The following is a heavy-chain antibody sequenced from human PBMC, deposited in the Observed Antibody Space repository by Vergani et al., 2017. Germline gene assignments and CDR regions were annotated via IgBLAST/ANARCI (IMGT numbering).Heavy chain of an antibody. D-gene: IGHD3-10*01. J-gene: IGHJ3*02. CDR2: IRSKAYGQAT. CDR3: VRDXVTMLRGSDALDI. V-gene: IGHV3-49*03. CDR1: GFTFGYYA. Sequence: EVQLVESGGDLVQPGRSLGLSCTASGFTFGYYAMDWFRQAAGQGLEWVGGIRSKAYGQATIYAASVKGRFTISRDDSKSIAYLQMNNMQTEDTAMYYCVRDXVTMLRGSDALDIWGQGTMVTVSS.